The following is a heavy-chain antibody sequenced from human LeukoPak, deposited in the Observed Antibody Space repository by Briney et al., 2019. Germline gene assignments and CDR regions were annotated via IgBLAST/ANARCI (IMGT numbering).Heavy chain of an antibody. CDR3: ARHEAQDFDY. CDR1: GGSISSSNYY. CDR2: IYYSGTT. V-gene: IGHV4-39*01. Sequence: PSETLSLTCTVSGGSISSSNYYWGWIRQPPGKGLEWIGSIYYSGTTYYSSSLKSRVIISVDTSKNQFSRKLSSVTATDTAVYYCARHEAQDFDYWGQGTLVTVAS. J-gene: IGHJ4*02.